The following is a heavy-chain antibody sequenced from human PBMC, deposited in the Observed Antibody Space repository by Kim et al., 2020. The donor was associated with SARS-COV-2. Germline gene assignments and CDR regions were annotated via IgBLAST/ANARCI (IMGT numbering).Heavy chain of an antibody. CDR3: ARVRYCSGGSCYTYNWFDP. D-gene: IGHD2-15*01. CDR1: GFTVSSNY. V-gene: IGHV3-53*01. Sequence: LSLTCAASGFTVSSNYMSWVRQAPGKGLEWVSVIYSGGSTYYADSVKGRFTISRDNSKNTLYLQMNSLRAEDTAVYYCARVRYCSGGSCYTYNWFDP. J-gene: IGHJ5*02. CDR2: IYSGGST.